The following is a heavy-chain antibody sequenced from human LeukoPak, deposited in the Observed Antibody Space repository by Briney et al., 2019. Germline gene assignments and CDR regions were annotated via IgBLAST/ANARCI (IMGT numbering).Heavy chain of an antibody. CDR3: ATDLLWRTDY. CDR1: GYTFTSYY. V-gene: IGHV1-46*01. CDR2: INPSGGST. Sequence: ASVKVSCKASGYTFTSYYMHWVRQAPGQGLEWMGIINPSGGSTSYAQKFQGRVTMTEDTSTDTAYMELSSLRSEDTAVYYCATDLLWRTDYWGQGTLVTVSS. J-gene: IGHJ4*02. D-gene: IGHD3-3*01.